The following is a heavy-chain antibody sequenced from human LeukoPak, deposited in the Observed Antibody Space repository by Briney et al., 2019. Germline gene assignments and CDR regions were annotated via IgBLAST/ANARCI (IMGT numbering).Heavy chain of an antibody. J-gene: IGHJ6*03. V-gene: IGHV4-34*01. CDR2: INHSGST. CDR1: GESFSVYY. Sequence: SETLSLTCAVHGESFSVYYWSWIRQPPGKGLEWIGEINHSGSTNYNPSLKSRATISVHTYKNQFSLKLSSVSAADTAVYYCARETPRPPHYYYYLDVWGKGTTVTVSS. D-gene: IGHD4-23*01. CDR3: ARETPRPPHYYYYLDV.